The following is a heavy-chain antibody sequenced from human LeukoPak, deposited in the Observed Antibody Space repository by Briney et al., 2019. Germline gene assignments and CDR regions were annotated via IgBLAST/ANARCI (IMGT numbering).Heavy chain of an antibody. J-gene: IGHJ4*02. CDR2: IYTSGST. CDR1: GGSISRYH. D-gene: IGHD2-2*01. CDR3: ARLESCSSTSCQYYFDY. Sequence: SETLSLTCTVSGGSISRYHWSWIRQPAGKGLEWIGRIYTSGSTNYNPSLKSRVTMSVDTSKNQFSLKLSSVTAADTAVYYCARLESCSSTSCQYYFDYWGQGTLVTVSS. V-gene: IGHV4-4*07.